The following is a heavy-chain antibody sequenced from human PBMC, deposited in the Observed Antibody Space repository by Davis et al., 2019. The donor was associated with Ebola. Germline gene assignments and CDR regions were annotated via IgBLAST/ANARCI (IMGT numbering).Heavy chain of an antibody. Sequence: ASVKVSCKASGYTFTSYYMHWVRQAPGQGLEWMGRINPNSGGTNYAQKFQGRVTMTRDTSISTAYMELSRLRSDDTAVYYCAREGHSYGSYYFDYWGQGTLVTVSS. D-gene: IGHD5-18*01. J-gene: IGHJ4*02. CDR3: AREGHSYGSYYFDY. V-gene: IGHV1-2*06. CDR1: GYTFTSYY. CDR2: INPNSGGT.